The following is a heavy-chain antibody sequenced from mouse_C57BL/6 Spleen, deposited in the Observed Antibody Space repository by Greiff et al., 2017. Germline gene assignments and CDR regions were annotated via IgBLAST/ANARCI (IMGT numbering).Heavy chain of an antibody. D-gene: IGHD2-2*01. J-gene: IGHJ2*01. CDR3: ARDGYGPYYYGY. Sequence: VQLQQSGAELVMPGASVKLSCKASGYTFTSYWMHWVKQRPGQGLEWIGEIDPSDSYTNYNQKFKGKSTLTVDKSSSTAYMQLSSLTSEDSAVYNSARDGYGPYYYGYWGQGPTLTVAS. CDR2: IDPSDSYT. V-gene: IGHV1-69*01. CDR1: GYTFTSYW.